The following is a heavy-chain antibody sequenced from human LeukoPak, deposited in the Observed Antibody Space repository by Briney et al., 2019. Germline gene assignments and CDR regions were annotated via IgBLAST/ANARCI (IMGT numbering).Heavy chain of an antibody. CDR2: INPNSGGT. Sequence: ASVKVSCKASGYTFTGYYMHWVRQAPGQGLEWMGWINPNSGGTNYAQKFQGRVTMTRDTSISTAYMELSGLRSDDTALYYCARRYCSGGSGYDFDYWGQGTLVTVSS. V-gene: IGHV1-2*02. J-gene: IGHJ4*02. CDR1: GYTFTGYY. D-gene: IGHD2-15*01. CDR3: ARRYCSGGSGYDFDY.